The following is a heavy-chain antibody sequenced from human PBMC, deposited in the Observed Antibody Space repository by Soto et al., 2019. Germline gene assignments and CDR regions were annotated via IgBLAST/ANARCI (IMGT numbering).Heavy chain of an antibody. CDR1: ELTLSSSW. CDR2: MNQDGTRR. D-gene: IGHD1-20*01. Sequence: PGGSLRLSCAASELTLSSSWMTWVRQAPGKELDWVAIMNQDGTRRYYVDSVKGRFTISRDNAKNSLYLQMNSLKVEDTAIYYCATPPRRSVLTFWGQGTLVTVSS. V-gene: IGHV3-7*05. J-gene: IGHJ4*02. CDR3: ATPPRRSVLTF.